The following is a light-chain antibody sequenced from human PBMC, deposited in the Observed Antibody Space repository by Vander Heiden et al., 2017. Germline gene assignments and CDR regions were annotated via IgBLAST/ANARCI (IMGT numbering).Light chain of an antibody. CDR1: QNISSY. Sequence: SASVGARVTITCRASQNISSYLNWYQQKPGKTPKLLIYAASSLQSGVPSRFSGSGSGTDFTLTISSLRPEDFATYYCQQSYSTLIFTFGPGTKVDIK. J-gene: IGKJ3*01. V-gene: IGKV1-39*01. CDR3: QQSYSTLIFT. CDR2: AAS.